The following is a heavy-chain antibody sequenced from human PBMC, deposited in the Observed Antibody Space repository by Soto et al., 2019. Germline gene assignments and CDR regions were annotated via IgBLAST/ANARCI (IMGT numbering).Heavy chain of an antibody. CDR3: AKDAKIRTKVWFPAGYGMDV. J-gene: IGHJ6*02. CDR2: ISGSGGST. Sequence: PGGSLRLSCAASGFTFSSYAMSWVRQAPGKGLEWVSAISGSGGSTYYADSVKGRFTIPRDNFKNTLYLQMNSLRVEDTAVYYCAKDAKIRTKVWFPAGYGMDVWGQGTTVTVSS. CDR1: GFTFSSYA. V-gene: IGHV3-23*01. D-gene: IGHD3-10*01.